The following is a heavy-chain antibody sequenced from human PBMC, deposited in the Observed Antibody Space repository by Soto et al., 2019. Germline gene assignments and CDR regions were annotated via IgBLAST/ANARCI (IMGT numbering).Heavy chain of an antibody. CDR3: ATSVNSAMAFDY. CDR2: INPNGGST. V-gene: IGHV1-46*01. J-gene: IGHJ4*02. Sequence: QVQLVQSGAEVKTPGASVKLSCKASGYTFTHYYIHWVRQAPGQGIEWMGIINPNGGSTTYAQKFRAGVTMTRDTSTSTVYMELSNLRSDDSAVYYCATSVNSAMAFDYWGQGTLVTVSS. D-gene: IGHD5-18*01. CDR1: GYTFTHYY.